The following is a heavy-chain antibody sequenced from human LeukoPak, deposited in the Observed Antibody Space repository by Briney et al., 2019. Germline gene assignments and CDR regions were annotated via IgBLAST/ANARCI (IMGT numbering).Heavy chain of an antibody. Sequence: PSETLSLTCTVSGGSISSSSYYWGWIRQPPGKGLEWIGSIYYSGSTYYNPSLKSRVTISVDTSKNQFSLKLSSVTAADTAVYYCARQEMATIHPYFDYWGQGTLVTVSS. CDR2: IYYSGST. J-gene: IGHJ4*02. CDR3: ARQEMATIHPYFDY. D-gene: IGHD5-24*01. V-gene: IGHV4-39*07. CDR1: GGSISSSSYY.